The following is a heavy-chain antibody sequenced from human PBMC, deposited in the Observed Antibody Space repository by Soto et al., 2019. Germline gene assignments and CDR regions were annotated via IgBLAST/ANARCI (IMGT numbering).Heavy chain of an antibody. CDR1: GYTFTGYY. Sequence: QVQLVQSGAEVKKPGASVKVSCKASGYTFTGYYMHWVRQAPGQGLEWMGWINPNSGGTNYAQKLQGWVTMTRDTSISTAYMELSRLRSDDTAVYYCARANLAARQYHYYYGMDVWGQGTTVTVSS. V-gene: IGHV1-2*04. CDR2: INPNSGGT. D-gene: IGHD6-6*01. CDR3: ARANLAARQYHYYYGMDV. J-gene: IGHJ6*02.